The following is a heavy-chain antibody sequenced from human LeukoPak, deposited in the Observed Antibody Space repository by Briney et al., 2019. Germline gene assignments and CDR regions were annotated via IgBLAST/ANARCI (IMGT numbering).Heavy chain of an antibody. CDR1: GGSLSGYY. CDR3: ARTIAVAGTLYYYCGMDV. V-gene: IGHV4-34*01. D-gene: IGHD6-19*01. Sequence: PSGTLSLTCAVYGGSLSGYYWTWIRQPPGKGLEWIGEINHSGSTNYNPSLKSRVTISVETSKSQFSLKLSSVTAADTAVYYCARTIAVAGTLYYYCGMDVWGKGTTVTVSS. J-gene: IGHJ6*04. CDR2: INHSGST.